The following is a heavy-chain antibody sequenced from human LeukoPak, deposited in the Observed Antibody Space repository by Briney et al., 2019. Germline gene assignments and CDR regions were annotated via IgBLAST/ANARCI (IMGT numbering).Heavy chain of an antibody. D-gene: IGHD3-22*01. Sequence: GGSLRLSCAASGFTFNTYGMHWVRQAPGKGLEWVAFIRYDGSNKYYADSVKGRFTISRDNSKNTLYPQMDSLRAEDTAVYYCAKDGGYYSGYFDYWGQGTLVTVSS. V-gene: IGHV3-30*02. CDR3: AKDGGYYSGYFDY. CDR1: GFTFNTYG. J-gene: IGHJ4*02. CDR2: IRYDGSNK.